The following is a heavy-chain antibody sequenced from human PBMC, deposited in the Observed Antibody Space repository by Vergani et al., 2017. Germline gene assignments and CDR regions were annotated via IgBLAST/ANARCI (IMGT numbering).Heavy chain of an antibody. V-gene: IGHV3-30*02. CDR1: GFSFGSYG. D-gene: IGHD2-15*01. CDR2: TRYDGIVE. J-gene: IGHJ4*02. Sequence: QVQLVESGGGVVQSGTSLRLSCAASGFSFGSYGMHWVRQAPGKGLEWVAFTRYDGIVEYYGDSVRGRFTISRDNSKNTLYLQMNRLRPEDTAVYYCATAGAAYCRGASCYDFFEYWGQGTLVTVAS. CDR3: ATAGAAYCRGASCYDFFEY.